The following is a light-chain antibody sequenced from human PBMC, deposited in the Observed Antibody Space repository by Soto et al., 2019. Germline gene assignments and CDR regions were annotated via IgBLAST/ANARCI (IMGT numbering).Light chain of an antibody. CDR1: QGISSY. CDR2: AAS. J-gene: IGKJ1*01. CDR3: QQYYSYPWT. Sequence: AIRMTQSPSSLSASTGDRVTITCRASQGISSYLAWYQQKPGIAPKLLIYAASTLHSGVPSRFSGSGSRTDFTLTISCLQSEDFATYYCQQYYSYPWTFGQGTKVEIK. V-gene: IGKV1-8*01.